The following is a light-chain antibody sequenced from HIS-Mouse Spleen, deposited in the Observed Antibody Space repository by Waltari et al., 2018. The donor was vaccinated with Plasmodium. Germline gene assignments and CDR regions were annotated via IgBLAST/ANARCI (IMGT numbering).Light chain of an antibody. V-gene: IGLV2-11*01. J-gene: IGLJ2*01. CDR2: DGS. Sequence: QSALTQPRSVSASPCHSVTISCTGPIRDVVCFTYVSWYQQHPGKAPKLMIYDGSKRPSGVPDRFSGSKSGNTASLTISGLQAEDEADYYCCSYAGSYTLVFGGGTKLTVL. CDR3: CSYAGSYTLV. CDR1: IRDVVCFTY.